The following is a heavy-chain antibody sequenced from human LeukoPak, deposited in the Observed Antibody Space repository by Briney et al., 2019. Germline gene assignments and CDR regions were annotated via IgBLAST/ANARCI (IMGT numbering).Heavy chain of an antibody. CDR1: GGSFSGYY. CDR2: INHSGST. J-gene: IGHJ4*02. D-gene: IGHD3-3*01. CDR3: ARGTLEIFGVGIMLGTPNFNY. V-gene: IGHV4-34*01. Sequence: PSETLSLTCAVYGGSFSGYYWSWIRQPPGKGLEWIGEINHSGSTNYNPSLKSRVTISVDTSKNQFSLKLSSVTAADTAVYYCARGTLEIFGVGIMLGTPNFNYWGQGTLVTVS.